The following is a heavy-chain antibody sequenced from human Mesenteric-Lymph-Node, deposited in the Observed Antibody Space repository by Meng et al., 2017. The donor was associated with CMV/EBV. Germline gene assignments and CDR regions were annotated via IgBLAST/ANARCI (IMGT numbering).Heavy chain of an antibody. D-gene: IGHD3-10*01. J-gene: IGHJ4*02. Sequence: ASVKVSCKASGYTFTSFGISWVRQAPGQGLEWMGWINPNSGGTNYAQKFQGRVTMTRDTSISTAYMELSRLRSDDTAVYYCARDQGNPLYDYWGQGTLVTVSS. CDR1: GYTFTSFG. CDR3: ARDQGNPLYDY. V-gene: IGHV1-2*02. CDR2: INPNSGGT.